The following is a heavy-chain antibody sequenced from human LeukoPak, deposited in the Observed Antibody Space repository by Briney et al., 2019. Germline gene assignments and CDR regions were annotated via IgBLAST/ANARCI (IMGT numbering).Heavy chain of an antibody. J-gene: IGHJ4*02. V-gene: IGHV3-23*01. CDR2: ISGSGGST. D-gene: IGHD1-26*01. CDR3: AIQGSGSIVNYY. Sequence: PGGSLRLSCAASGFTFSSYAMSWVRQAPGKGLEWVSAISGSGGSTYYADSVKGRFTISRDNSKNTLYLQMNSLRLEDTAVYYCAIQGSGSIVNYYWGQGTLVTVSS. CDR1: GFTFSSYA.